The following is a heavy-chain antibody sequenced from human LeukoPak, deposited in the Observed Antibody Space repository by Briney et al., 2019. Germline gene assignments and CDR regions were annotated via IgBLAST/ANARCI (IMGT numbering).Heavy chain of an antibody. D-gene: IGHD6-13*01. V-gene: IGHV3-30-3*01. J-gene: IGHJ4*02. CDR3: AKDVAAAGIFDY. CDR1: GFTFSSYA. CDR2: ISYDGSNK. Sequence: GGSLRLSCAASGFTFSSYAMHWVRQAPGKGLEWVAVISYDGSNKYYADSVKGRFTISRGDSKNTLYLQMNSLRAEDTAVYYCAKDVAAAGIFDYWGQGTLVTVSS.